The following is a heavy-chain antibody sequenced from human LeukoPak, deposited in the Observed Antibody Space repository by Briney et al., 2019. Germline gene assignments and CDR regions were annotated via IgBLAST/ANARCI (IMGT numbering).Heavy chain of an antibody. V-gene: IGHV4-39*01. CDR3: ARPGYRNAYVY. J-gene: IGHJ4*02. Sequence: PSETLSLTCTVSGDSISGDIYYWGWIRQPPGKGLEWIGSISHSGSTSYNPSLKSRVIISVDTSKNQFSLRLSSVTAADTAVYYCARPGYRNAYVYWGQGTLVTVSS. CDR1: GDSISGDIYY. CDR2: ISHSGST. D-gene: IGHD3-16*01.